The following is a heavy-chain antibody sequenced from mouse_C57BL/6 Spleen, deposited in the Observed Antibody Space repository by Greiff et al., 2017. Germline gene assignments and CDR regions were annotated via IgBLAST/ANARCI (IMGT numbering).Heavy chain of an antibody. CDR2: IYPSDSET. CDR1: GYTFTSYW. J-gene: IGHJ4*01. V-gene: IGHV1-61*01. CDR3: ARGTGTDDAMDY. D-gene: IGHD4-1*01. Sequence: QVQLQQPGAELVRPGSSVKLSCKASGYTFTSYWMDWVKQRPGQGLEWIGNIYPSDSETHYNQKFKDKATLTVDKSSSTAYMQLSSLTSEDSAVYYCARGTGTDDAMDYWGQGTSVTVSS.